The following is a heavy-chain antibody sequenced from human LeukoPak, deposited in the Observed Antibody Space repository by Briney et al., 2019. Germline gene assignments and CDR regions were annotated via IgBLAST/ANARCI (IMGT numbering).Heavy chain of an antibody. D-gene: IGHD2-15*01. V-gene: IGHV1-8*01. Sequence: ASVKVSCKASGYTFTSYDINWLRQATGQGLEWMGWMNPNSGNTGYAQKFQGRVTMTRNTSISTAYMELSSLRSEDTAVYYCARAGIGYCSGGSCYGENWFDPWGQGTLVTVSS. J-gene: IGHJ5*02. CDR1: GYTFTSYD. CDR3: ARAGIGYCSGGSCYGENWFDP. CDR2: MNPNSGNT.